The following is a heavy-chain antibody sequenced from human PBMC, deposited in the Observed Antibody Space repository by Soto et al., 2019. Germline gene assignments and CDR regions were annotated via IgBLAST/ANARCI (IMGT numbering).Heavy chain of an antibody. Sequence: GGSLRLSCAASGFTFSSYAMHWVRQAPGKGLEWVAVISYDGSNKYYADSVKGRFTISRDNSKNTLYLQMNSLRAEDTAVYYCAREMYDFWSGYPRNWFDPWGQGTLVTVS. CDR1: GFTFSSYA. CDR2: ISYDGSNK. V-gene: IGHV3-30-3*01. CDR3: AREMYDFWSGYPRNWFDP. D-gene: IGHD3-3*01. J-gene: IGHJ5*02.